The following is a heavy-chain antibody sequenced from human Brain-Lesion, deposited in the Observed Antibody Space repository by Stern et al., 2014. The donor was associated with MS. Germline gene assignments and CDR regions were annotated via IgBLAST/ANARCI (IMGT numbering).Heavy chain of an antibody. CDR2: ISYDGSDK. Sequence: VQLVESGGGVVQPGRSLRLSGAASGFTFRYHAMHWVRQAPGKGLEWVALISYDGSDKNDADSVKGRFTISRDNSRNTLYLQMNSLRVDDTAVYYCARGGAVTTSDYYLDYWGQGILVTVSS. CDR3: ARGGAVTTSDYYLDY. CDR1: GFTFRYHA. V-gene: IGHV3-30*01. J-gene: IGHJ4*02. D-gene: IGHD4-17*01.